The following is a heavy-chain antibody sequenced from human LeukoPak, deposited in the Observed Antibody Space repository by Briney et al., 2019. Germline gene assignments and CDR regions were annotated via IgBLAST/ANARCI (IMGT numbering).Heavy chain of an antibody. J-gene: IGHJ6*03. CDR2: IYYSGTT. V-gene: IGHV4-59*01. CDR1: GESISGFY. Sequence: SETLSLTCTVSGESISGFYWTWIRQPPGKGLEWIGYIYYSGTTNYNPSLKSRVSMSVDTSKNQFSLKLSSVTAADTAVYYCARSHLWFGEFDYYYYMDVWGKGTTVTISS. D-gene: IGHD3-10*01. CDR3: ARSHLWFGEFDYYYYMDV.